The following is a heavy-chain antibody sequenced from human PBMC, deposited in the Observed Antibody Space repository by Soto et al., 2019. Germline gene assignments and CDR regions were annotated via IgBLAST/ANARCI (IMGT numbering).Heavy chain of an antibody. J-gene: IGHJ5*02. CDR2: IYYSGST. CDR3: ARQDVLRFLEWPNWFDP. V-gene: IGHV4-31*03. CDR1: GGSISSGGYY. Sequence: KPSETLSLTCTVSGGSISSGGYYWSWIRQHPGKGLEWIGYIYYSGSTYYNPSLKSRVTISVDTSKNQFSLKLSSVTAADTAVYYCARQDVLRFLEWPNWFDPWGQGTLVTVSS. D-gene: IGHD3-3*01.